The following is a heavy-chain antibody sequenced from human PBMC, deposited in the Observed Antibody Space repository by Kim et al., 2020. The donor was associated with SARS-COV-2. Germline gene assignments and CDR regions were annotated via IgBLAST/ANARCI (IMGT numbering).Heavy chain of an antibody. D-gene: IGHD3-3*01. Sequence: PPLKHRGTLSVDTSKNQFSLKRSSVTAADTAVYYCARHYDFWSGSPFDYWGQGTLVTVSS. CDR3: ARHYDFWSGSPFDY. V-gene: IGHV4-39*01. J-gene: IGHJ4*02.